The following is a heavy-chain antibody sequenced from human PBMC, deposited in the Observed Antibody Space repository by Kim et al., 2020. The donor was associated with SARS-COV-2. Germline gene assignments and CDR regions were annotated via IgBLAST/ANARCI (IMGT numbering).Heavy chain of an antibody. CDR1: GGSISSGGYY. CDR3: ARAKNMIVVVIGAFDI. V-gene: IGHV4-31*03. Sequence: SETLSLTCTVSGGSISSGGYYWSWIRQHPGKGLEWIGYIYYSGSTYYNPSLKSRVTISVDTSKNQFSLKLSSVTAADTAVYYCARAKNMIVVVIGAFDIWGPGTMVTVSS. J-gene: IGHJ3*02. CDR2: IYYSGST. D-gene: IGHD3-22*01.